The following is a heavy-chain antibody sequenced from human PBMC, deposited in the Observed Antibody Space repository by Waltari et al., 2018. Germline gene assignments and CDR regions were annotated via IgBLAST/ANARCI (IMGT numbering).Heavy chain of an antibody. Sequence: EVQLVESGGALVQPGGSLRLSCAASGFTLNRFWMNWVRQAPGKGLEWVANIKHDGSEKYYVDSVKGRFTISRDNAKNSLYLQMNSLRAEDTAVYYCTSVREFWGQGTLVTVSS. CDR1: GFTLNRFW. CDR2: IKHDGSEK. D-gene: IGHD3-10*01. V-gene: IGHV3-7*01. CDR3: TSVREF. J-gene: IGHJ4*02.